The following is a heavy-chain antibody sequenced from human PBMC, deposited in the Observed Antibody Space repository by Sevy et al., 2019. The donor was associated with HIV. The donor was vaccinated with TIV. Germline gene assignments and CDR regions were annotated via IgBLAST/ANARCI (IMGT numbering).Heavy chain of an antibody. CDR1: GFTVSSNY. CDR2: IYDVSST. V-gene: IGHV3-53*01. J-gene: IGHJ3*02. CDR3: EKQSGYSTSPGAFDI. D-gene: IGHD6-6*01. Sequence: GGSLRLSCAASGFTVSSNYMSWVRQAPGKGLEWVSLIYDVSSTYFADSVEGRLTISTDNSKNSLYIQMNSLRAEDTAVYYCEKQSGYSTSPGAFDIWGQGTMVTVSS.